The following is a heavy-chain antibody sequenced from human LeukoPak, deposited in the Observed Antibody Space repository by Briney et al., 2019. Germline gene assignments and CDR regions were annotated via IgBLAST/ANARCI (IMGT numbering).Heavy chain of an antibody. CDR2: FDPEDGET. D-gene: IGHD3-22*01. J-gene: IGHJ4*02. Sequence: PGGSLRLSCAASGFTFSSYGMHWVRQAPGKGLEWMGGFDPEDGETIYAQKFQGRVTMTEDTSTDTAYMELSSLRSEDTAVYYCATRGDSSGYYPPDYWGQGTLVTVSS. V-gene: IGHV1-24*01. CDR1: GFTFSSYG. CDR3: ATRGDSSGYYPPDY.